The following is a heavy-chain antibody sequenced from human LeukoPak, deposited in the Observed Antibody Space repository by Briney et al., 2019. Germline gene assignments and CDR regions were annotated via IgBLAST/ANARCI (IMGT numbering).Heavy chain of an antibody. V-gene: IGHV1-69*05. J-gene: IGHJ5*02. CDR3: ARGWFGLGDWFDP. CDR2: IIPIFGTA. Sequence: ASVKVSCKASGGTFSSYAISWVRQAPGQGLEWMGGIIPIFGTANYAQKFQGRVTITTDESTSTAYMELSSLRSEDTAVYCCARGWFGLGDWFDPWGQGTLVTVSS. CDR1: GGTFSSYA. D-gene: IGHD3-10*01.